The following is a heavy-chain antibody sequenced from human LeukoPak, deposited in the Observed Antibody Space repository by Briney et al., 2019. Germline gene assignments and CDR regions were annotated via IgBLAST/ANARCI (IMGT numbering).Heavy chain of an antibody. CDR1: GFTFSDYT. CDR2: IRSDRSYI. CDR3: ARDYYDSSASATFDH. V-gene: IGHV3-21*01. Sequence: GGSLRLSCEASGFTFSDYTMKWVRQAAGEGLGWVSSIRSDRSYIKYADSVKGRFSISRDNTKTPLFLEMRSLRIEDPAVYFCARDYYDSSASATFDHWGEGNLVTISS. D-gene: IGHD3-22*01. J-gene: IGHJ4*02.